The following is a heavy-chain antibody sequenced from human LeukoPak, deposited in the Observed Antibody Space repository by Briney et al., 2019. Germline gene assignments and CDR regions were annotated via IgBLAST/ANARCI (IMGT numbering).Heavy chain of an antibody. J-gene: IGHJ4*02. CDR2: IIPIFGTA. CDR3: ARSVRTAMDYFDY. Sequence: SVKVSCKASGGAFSSYAISWVRQAPGQGLEWMGGIIPIFGTANYAQKFQCRVTITADESTSTAYMELSSLRSEDTAVYYCARSVRTAMDYFDYWGQGTLVTVSS. CDR1: GGAFSSYA. D-gene: IGHD5-18*01. V-gene: IGHV1-69*13.